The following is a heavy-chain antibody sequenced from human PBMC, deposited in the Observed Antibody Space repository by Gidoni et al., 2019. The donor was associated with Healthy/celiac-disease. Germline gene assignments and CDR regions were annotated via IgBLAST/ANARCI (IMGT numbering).Heavy chain of an antibody. J-gene: IGHJ4*02. CDR1: GFTFSSYS. CDR3: ARAYSGGAYGDFTEYYFDY. V-gene: IGHV3-21*01. Sequence: CAASGFTFSSYSMNWVRPAPGKGLEWVSSISSSSSYIYYADSVKGRFTISRDNAKNSLYLQMNSLRAEDTAVYYCARAYSGGAYGDFTEYYFDYWGQGTLVTVSS. D-gene: IGHD4-17*01. CDR2: ISSSSSYI.